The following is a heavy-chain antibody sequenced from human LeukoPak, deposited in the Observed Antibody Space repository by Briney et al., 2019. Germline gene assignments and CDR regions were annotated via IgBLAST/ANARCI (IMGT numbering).Heavy chain of an antibody. J-gene: IGHJ4*02. CDR3: ARVDNWNEATDDY. D-gene: IGHD1-20*01. Sequence: KPGGSLRLSCAASGFTFSTYAMTWVRQAPGKGLEWVSSISSSSKYIYYADSVKGRFTISRDNARNSLYLQMNSLRAEDTAVYYCARVDNWNEATDDYWGQGTLVTVSS. CDR1: GFTFSTYA. V-gene: IGHV3-21*01. CDR2: ISSSSKYI.